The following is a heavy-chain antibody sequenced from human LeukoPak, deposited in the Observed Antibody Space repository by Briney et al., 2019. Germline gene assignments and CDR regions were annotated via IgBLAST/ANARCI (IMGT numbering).Heavy chain of an antibody. CDR1: GGSFSGYY. V-gene: IGHV4-34*01. CDR3: ARAVSASTVYYFDY. D-gene: IGHD4-17*01. Sequence: SETLSLTCAVYGGSFSGYYWSWIRQPPGKGLEWIGEIDHSGNTNYNPSLKSRVTISVDTSKIQFSLKLSSVTAADTAVYYCARAVSASTVYYFDYWGQGTLVTVSS. CDR2: IDHSGNT. J-gene: IGHJ4*02.